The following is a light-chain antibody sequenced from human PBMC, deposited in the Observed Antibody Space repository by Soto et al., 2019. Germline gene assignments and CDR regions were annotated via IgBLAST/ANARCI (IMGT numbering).Light chain of an antibody. J-gene: IGKJ1*01. CDR2: AAS. V-gene: IGKV1-39*01. CDR3: QQSFRARS. Sequence: DIQMTQSPSSLSASVGDRVTITCRASQSISGYLNWYQQKPGKAPDLLIYAASTLQSGVPSRFSASGFGTEFTLTITSLQPEELATYYCQQSFRARSFGQGTRV. CDR1: QSISGY.